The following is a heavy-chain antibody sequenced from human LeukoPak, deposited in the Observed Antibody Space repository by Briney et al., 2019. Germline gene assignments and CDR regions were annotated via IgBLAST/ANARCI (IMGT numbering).Heavy chain of an antibody. CDR2: SRNRANSFTT. J-gene: IGHJ6*02. Sequence: GGSLRLSCAASGFTLSDYYMDWVRRAPGKGLEWVGRSRNRANSFTTEYAASVKGRFTVSRDDSKTALYLHMNSLKTEDTAVYYCTRGLFQSEYHHGMDVWGQGTTVTVSS. CDR3: TRGLFQSEYHHGMDV. CDR1: GFTLSDYY. V-gene: IGHV3-72*01. D-gene: IGHD3-3*01.